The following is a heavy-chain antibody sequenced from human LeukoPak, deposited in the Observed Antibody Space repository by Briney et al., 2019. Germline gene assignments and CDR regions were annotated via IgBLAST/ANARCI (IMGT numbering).Heavy chain of an antibody. V-gene: IGHV4-34*01. CDR2: INHSGST. J-gene: IGHJ4*02. D-gene: IGHD3-22*01. CDR3: ARGGRMCYYDSSGYSY. Sequence: SETLSLTCAVYGGSFSGYYWSWIRQPPGKGLEWIGEINHSGSTNYNPSLKSRVTISVDTSKNQFSLKLSSVTAADTAVYYCARGGRMCYYDSSGYSYWGQGTLVTVSS. CDR1: GGSFSGYY.